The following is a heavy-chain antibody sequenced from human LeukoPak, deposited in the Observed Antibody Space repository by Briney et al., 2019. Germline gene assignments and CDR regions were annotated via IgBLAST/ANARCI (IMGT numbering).Heavy chain of an antibody. J-gene: IGHJ4*02. CDR2: ISSSGNTT. V-gene: IGHV3-48*04. CDR1: GFTFISYS. CDR3: ARDGGSSWYFDY. Sequence: GGSLRLSCAASGFTFISYSMNWVRQAPGKGLEWVSYISSSGNTTYHADSVKGRFTISRDNAKNSLYLQMSSLRAEDTAVYYCARDGGSSWYFDYWGQGTLVTVSS. D-gene: IGHD6-13*01.